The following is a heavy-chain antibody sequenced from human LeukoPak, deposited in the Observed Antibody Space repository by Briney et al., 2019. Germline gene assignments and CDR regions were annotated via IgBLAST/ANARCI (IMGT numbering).Heavy chain of an antibody. V-gene: IGHV3-7*01. D-gene: IGHD6-19*01. CDR2: IKQDGSEK. CDR3: ARDRSGWYPHYYNYGMDV. J-gene: IGHJ6*02. CDR1: GFTFSSYW. Sequence: PGGSLRLSCAASGFTFSSYWMSWVRQAPGKGLEWVANIKQDGSEKYYVDSVKGRFTISRDNAKDSLYLQMNSLRAEDTAVYYCARDRSGWYPHYYNYGMDVWGQGTTVTVSS.